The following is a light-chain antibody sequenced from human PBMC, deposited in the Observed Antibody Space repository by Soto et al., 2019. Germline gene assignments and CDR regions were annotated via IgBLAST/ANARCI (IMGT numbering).Light chain of an antibody. V-gene: IGLV1-40*01. CDR2: GNS. CDR3: QSYDSSLSGWV. Sequence: QSVLTQPPSVSGAPGQRVTISCTASSSNIGAGYNVHWYQQLPGTAPKLLSYGNSNRPSGVHDRFSGSKSGTSASLAITGLQAEDEADYYCQSYDSSLSGWVFGGVTKVTVL. J-gene: IGLJ3*02. CDR1: SSNIGAGYN.